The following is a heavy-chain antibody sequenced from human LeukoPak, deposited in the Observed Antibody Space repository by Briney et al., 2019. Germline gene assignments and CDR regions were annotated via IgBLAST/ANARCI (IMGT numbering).Heavy chain of an antibody. CDR3: VRRDITSRYVVWFDP. J-gene: IGHJ5*02. Sequence: GESLKISCKGSGYSSTSYWIGWVRQMPGKGLELMGIIYPGDSDIRYSPSFQGQVTISADKSINTAYLQWSSLKASDTAIYYCVRRDITSRYVVWFDPLGQGTPVTVSS. CDR1: GYSSTSYW. D-gene: IGHD2-2*01. V-gene: IGHV5-51*01. CDR2: IYPGDSDI.